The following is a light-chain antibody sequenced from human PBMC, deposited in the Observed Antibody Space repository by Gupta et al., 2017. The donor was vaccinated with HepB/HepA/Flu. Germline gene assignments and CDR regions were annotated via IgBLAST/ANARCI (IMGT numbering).Light chain of an antibody. V-gene: IGLV2-14*03. CDR2: DVS. Sequence: QSALTQPASVSGSPGQSITISRTGTSSDVGGYNYVSWYQQHPGKAPKLMIYDVSNRPSGVSNRFSGSKSGNTASLTISGLQAEDEADYYCSSYTSSSTVVFGGGTKLKVL. J-gene: IGLJ2*01. CDR1: SSDVGGYNY. CDR3: SSYTSSSTVV.